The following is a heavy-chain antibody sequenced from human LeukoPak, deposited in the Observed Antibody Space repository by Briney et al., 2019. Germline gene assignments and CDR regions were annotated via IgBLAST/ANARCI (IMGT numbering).Heavy chain of an antibody. Sequence: PEGSLRLSCAASGFTFSSYAMSWVRQAPGKGLEWVSAISGSGGSTYYADSVKGRFTISRDNSKNTLYLQMNSLRAEDTAVYYCAKDDSIRGVISYWGQGTLVTVSS. CDR2: ISGSGGST. J-gene: IGHJ4*02. D-gene: IGHD3-10*01. CDR3: AKDDSIRGVISY. CDR1: GFTFSSYA. V-gene: IGHV3-23*01.